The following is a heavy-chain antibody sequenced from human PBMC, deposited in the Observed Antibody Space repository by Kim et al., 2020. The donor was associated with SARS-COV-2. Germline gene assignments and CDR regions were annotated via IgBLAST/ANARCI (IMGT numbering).Heavy chain of an antibody. CDR1: GYTFTGYY. CDR2: INSNSGGT. Sequence: ASVKVSCKASGYTFTGYYMHWVRQAPGQGLEWMGWINSNSGGTNYAQKFQGRVTMTRDTSISTAYMELSRLRSDDTAVYYCARVYYDILTGYPLFDYWGQGTLVTASS. D-gene: IGHD3-9*01. J-gene: IGHJ4*02. CDR3: ARVYYDILTGYPLFDY. V-gene: IGHV1-2*02.